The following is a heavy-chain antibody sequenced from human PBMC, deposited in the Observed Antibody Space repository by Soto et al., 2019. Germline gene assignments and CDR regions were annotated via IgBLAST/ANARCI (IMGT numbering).Heavy chain of an antibody. V-gene: IGHV3-23*01. Sequence: EVQLFESGGGLVEPGESLRLSCAASGFIFKDFAMSWVRQAPGKGLEWVSTITTSDDITYSADSVRGRFTTSRDNSATTLFLQMSSLRGDDTATYYCTKGDSSGYFDPSAGYSTPDHWGQGTLVTVSS. D-gene: IGHD2-15*01. CDR2: ITTSDDIT. J-gene: IGHJ5*02. CDR3: TKGDSSGYFDPSAGYSTPDH. CDR1: GFIFKDFA.